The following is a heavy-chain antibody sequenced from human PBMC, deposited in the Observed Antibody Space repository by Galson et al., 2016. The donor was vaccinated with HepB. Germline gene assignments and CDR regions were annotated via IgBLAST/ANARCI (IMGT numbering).Heavy chain of an antibody. V-gene: IGHV3-33*01. CDR2: IWYDGNNK. CDR3: ARDQGGKGPLDY. D-gene: IGHD3-16*01. Sequence: SLRLSCAASGFTFSSYGMHWVRQAPGKGLEWVAVIWYDGNNKYYADSVKGRFTISRDNSKNTLYLQMNSLKAEDTAVYYCARDQGGKGPLDYWGQGTLVTVSS. CDR1: GFTFSSYG. J-gene: IGHJ4*02.